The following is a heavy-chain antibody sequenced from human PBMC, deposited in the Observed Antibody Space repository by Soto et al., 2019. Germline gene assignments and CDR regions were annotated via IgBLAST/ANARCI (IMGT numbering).Heavy chain of an antibody. CDR2: INHSGST. V-gene: IGHV4-34*01. Sequence: SETLSLTCAFYCGSFSGYYWSWIRQPPGKGLEWIGEINHSGSTNYNPSLKSRVTISVDTSKNQFSLKLSSVTAADTAVYYCARGTTGSGSYFGYWGQGTLVTVSS. D-gene: IGHD1-26*01. J-gene: IGHJ4*02. CDR3: ARGTTGSGSYFGY. CDR1: CGSFSGYY.